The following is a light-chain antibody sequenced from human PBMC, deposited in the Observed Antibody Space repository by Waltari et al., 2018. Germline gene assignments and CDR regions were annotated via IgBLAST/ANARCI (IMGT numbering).Light chain of an antibody. CDR3: QSADTTSVM. CDR1: ALPKQY. V-gene: IGLV3-25*03. Sequence: SYELTQPPPVSVSPGQTARITCSGHALPKQYVHWYQQKPGQAPVMLIYKDNERPSGIPERFSGSSSGTTVTLTISEVQAEDEADYYCQSADTTSVMFGGGTKVTVL. J-gene: IGLJ3*02. CDR2: KDN.